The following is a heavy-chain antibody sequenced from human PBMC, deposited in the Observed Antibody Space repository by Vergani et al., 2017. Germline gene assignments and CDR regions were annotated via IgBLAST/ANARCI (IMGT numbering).Heavy chain of an antibody. Sequence: QVQLVQSGAEVKKPGASVKVSCKTSVYTFTSYYMQWVRQAPGQGLEWMGIINPSGGSTSYALKFQGRVTMTRDTSTSTVYMELSSLRSEDTAVYYCARVHYGDLPFDYWGQGTLFTVSS. CDR2: INPSGGST. J-gene: IGHJ4*02. V-gene: IGHV1-46*03. CDR1: VYTFTSYY. CDR3: ARVHYGDLPFDY. D-gene: IGHD4-17*01.